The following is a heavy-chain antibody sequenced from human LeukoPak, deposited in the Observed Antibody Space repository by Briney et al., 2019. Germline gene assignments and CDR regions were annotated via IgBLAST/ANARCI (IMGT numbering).Heavy chain of an antibody. D-gene: IGHD3-9*01. V-gene: IGHV1-18*01. CDR3: ARACPYYDILTGYYTPLYYYYLDV. CDR1: GYTFTSYG. J-gene: IGHJ6*03. Sequence: ASVKVSCKASGYTFTSYGISWVRQAPGQRIEWMGWISAYNGNTNYAQKLQSRVTMTTDTSTSTAYMEMRNLRSDDTAVYYCARACPYYDILTGYYTPLYYYYLDVWGKGTTVTVSS. CDR2: ISAYNGNT.